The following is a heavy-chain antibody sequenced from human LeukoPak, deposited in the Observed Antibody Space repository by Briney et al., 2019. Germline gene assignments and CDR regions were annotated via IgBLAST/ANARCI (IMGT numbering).Heavy chain of an antibody. CDR2: IYSGDRT. V-gene: IGHV3-53*01. CDR3: EREYSGSYFAY. CDR1: GFSVSSNY. J-gene: IGHJ4*02. Sequence: GGSLRLSCAVSGFSVSSNYMSWVRQAPGKGLEWVSVIYSGDRTYYADSVKGRFTITRDNSKNTLYLQMNSLRVEDTAVYFCEREYSGSYFAYWGQGTLVTVSS. D-gene: IGHD1-26*01.